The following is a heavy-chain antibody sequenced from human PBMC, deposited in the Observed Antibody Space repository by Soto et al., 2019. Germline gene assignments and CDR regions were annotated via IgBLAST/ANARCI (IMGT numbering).Heavy chain of an antibody. CDR1: GYTFTIYW. J-gene: IGHJ4*02. CDR3: ARGGVDTRTFDY. D-gene: IGHD5-18*01. V-gene: IGHV5-51*01. Sequence: GESLKISCXASGYTFTIYWIAWVRQMPGQGLELMGIIYPNDSDNRYSPSFQGQVTVSADKSITTAYLQWRGLRASDTATYYCARGGVDTRTFDYWGQGALVTVSS. CDR2: IYPNDSDN.